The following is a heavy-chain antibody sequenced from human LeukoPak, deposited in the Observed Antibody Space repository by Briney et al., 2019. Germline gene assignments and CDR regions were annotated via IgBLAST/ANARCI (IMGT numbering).Heavy chain of an antibody. V-gene: IGHV3-48*02. J-gene: IGHJ6*02. Sequence: PGGSLRLSCAASGFTFSNYSMSWVRQALGKGLEWVSYISGSSTTIYYADSLKGRFTISRDNAKNSLYLQMNSLRDEDTAVYYCARDRGIAAGPYYYVMDVWGHGTTVTVSS. D-gene: IGHD6-13*01. CDR1: GFTFSNYS. CDR2: ISGSSTTI. CDR3: ARDRGIAAGPYYYVMDV.